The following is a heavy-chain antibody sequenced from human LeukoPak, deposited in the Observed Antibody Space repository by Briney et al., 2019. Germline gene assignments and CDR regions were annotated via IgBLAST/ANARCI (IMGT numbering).Heavy chain of an antibody. CDR2: IYYSGST. J-gene: IGHJ4*02. CDR1: VGSISSHY. V-gene: IGHV4-59*11. D-gene: IGHD3-22*01. CDR3: ARSRYPNYYDSSGYYFDY. Sequence: SETLSLTCTVSVGSISSHYWSWIRQPPGKGLEWIGYIYYSGSTNYNPSLQSRVTISVDTSKNQFSLKLSSVTAADTAVYYCARSRYPNYYDSSGYYFDYWGQGTLVTVSS.